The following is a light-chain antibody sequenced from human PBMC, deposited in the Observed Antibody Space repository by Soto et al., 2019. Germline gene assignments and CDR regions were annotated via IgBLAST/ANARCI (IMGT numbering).Light chain of an antibody. CDR1: SSNIGAGYD. CDR3: ETWENDTRV. V-gene: IGLV1-40*01. CDR2: SNT. Sequence: QSVLTQPPSVSGAPGQTVTISCTGSSSNIGAGYDVHWYQQVPGTAPKLVLYSNTARPSGVPDRFSGSSSGADRYLTLSNLQSEDEAQYYCETWENDTRVFGGGTTLTVL. J-gene: IGLJ2*01.